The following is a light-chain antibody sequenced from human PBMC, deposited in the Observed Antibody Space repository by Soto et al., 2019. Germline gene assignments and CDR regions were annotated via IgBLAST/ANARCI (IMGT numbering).Light chain of an antibody. CDR1: PSVSRN. CDR3: QEYNKWRLT. J-gene: IGKJ4*01. Sequence: EIVMTQSPATLSVSPGERATLSCRASPSVSRNLAWYQQKPGQTPRLLIYGASTRATDIAARISGSGSGTEFTLTISSLQSEDFAVYYYQEYNKWRLTFGGGTKVEIK. CDR2: GAS. V-gene: IGKV3-15*01.